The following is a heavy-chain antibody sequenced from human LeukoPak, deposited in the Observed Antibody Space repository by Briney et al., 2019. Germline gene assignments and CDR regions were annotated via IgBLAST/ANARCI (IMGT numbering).Heavy chain of an antibody. CDR3: AKGARDYDFWSGLYYFDY. D-gene: IGHD3-3*01. V-gene: IGHV1-2*02. J-gene: IGHJ4*02. Sequence: ASVKVSCKASGYTCTGYYMHWVRQAPGQGLEWMGWINPNSGGTNYAQKFQGRVTMTRDTSISTAYMELSRLRSDDTAVYYCAKGARDYDFWSGLYYFDYWGQGTLVTVSS. CDR1: GYTCTGYY. CDR2: INPNSGGT.